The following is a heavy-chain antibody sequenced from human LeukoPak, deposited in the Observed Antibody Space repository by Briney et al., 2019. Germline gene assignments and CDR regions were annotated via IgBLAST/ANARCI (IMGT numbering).Heavy chain of an antibody. V-gene: IGHV3-43D*04. CDR2: ISWDGGST. J-gene: IGHJ4*02. Sequence: GGSLRLSCAASGFTFDDYAMHWVRQAPGKGLEWASLISWDGGSTYYADSVKGRFTISRDNSKNSLYLQMNSLRAEDTALYYCAKGGSSTSWNDYFDYWGQGTLVTVSS. CDR3: AKGGSSTSWNDYFDY. D-gene: IGHD2-2*01. CDR1: GFTFDDYA.